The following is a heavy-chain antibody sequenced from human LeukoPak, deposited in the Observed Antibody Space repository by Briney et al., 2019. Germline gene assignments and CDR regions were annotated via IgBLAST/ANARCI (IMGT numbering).Heavy chain of an antibody. V-gene: IGHV1-2*02. CDR3: ARGTGLYCSSTSCFLTTVTSLGAFDI. CDR1: GYTFTDYY. Sequence: ASVKVSCKASGYTFTDYYMHWVRQAPGQGPEWMGWINPNSGGTNYAQKLQGRVTMTTDTSTSTAYMELRSLRSDDTAVYYCARGTGLYCSSTSCFLTTVTSLGAFDIWGQGTMVTVSS. CDR2: INPNSGGT. J-gene: IGHJ3*02. D-gene: IGHD2-2*01.